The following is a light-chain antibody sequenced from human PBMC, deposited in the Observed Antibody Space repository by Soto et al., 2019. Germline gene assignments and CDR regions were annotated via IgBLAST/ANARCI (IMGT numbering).Light chain of an antibody. CDR1: NIESKS. V-gene: IGLV2-14*01. CDR3: SSYTSSTIPVV. Sequence: LTQPPSVTVAPGQTARITCGGNNIESKSVHWYQQHPGKAPKLMIYEVSNRPSGVSNRFSGSKSGNTASLTISGLQAEDEADYYCSSYTSSTIPVVFGGGTKVTVL. J-gene: IGLJ2*01. CDR2: EVS.